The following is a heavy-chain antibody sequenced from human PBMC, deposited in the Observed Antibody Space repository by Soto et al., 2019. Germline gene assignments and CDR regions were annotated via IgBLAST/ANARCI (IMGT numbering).Heavy chain of an antibody. Sequence: SETLSLTCAVYRGSFSEYYWSWIRQPPGKGLESIGEIAHTGSTNYSPSLKGRVTISVDMSKNQFSLKLSSVTAADTAVYYCARGNRVTVFGVVRPYYGMDVWGQGTTVTVSS. CDR2: IAHTGST. CDR3: ARGNRVTVFGVVRPYYGMDV. J-gene: IGHJ6*02. V-gene: IGHV4-34*01. D-gene: IGHD3-3*01. CDR1: RGSFSEYY.